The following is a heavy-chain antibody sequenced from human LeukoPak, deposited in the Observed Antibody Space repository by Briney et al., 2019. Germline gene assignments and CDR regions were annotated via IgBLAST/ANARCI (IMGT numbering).Heavy chain of an antibody. D-gene: IGHD2-15*01. CDR3: APASSGGCKWSYYYFYMDV. CDR2: FHPENDKT. CDR1: GYFLGIVA. V-gene: IGHV1-24*01. Sequence: GASVKVSCKLSGYFLGIVAIHTVPQVPGKGLEWMGGFHPENDKTVYTEKFEARVTMTEDTSTNTAYMELSRMISDATAVYYRAPASSGGCKWSYYYFYMDVWGNGTTVIVSS. J-gene: IGHJ6*03.